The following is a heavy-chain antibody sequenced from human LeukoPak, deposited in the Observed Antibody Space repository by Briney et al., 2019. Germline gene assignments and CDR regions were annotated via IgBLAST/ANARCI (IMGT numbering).Heavy chain of an antibody. Sequence: SGGSLRLSCAASGFTFSNYGMHWVRQAPGKGLEWVAFIRFDGTNTYNGDSVKGRFTFSRDNSKNTLYLQMNSLRAEDTAVYYCAKDSDYYYYYMDVWGKGTTVTISS. J-gene: IGHJ6*03. CDR1: GFTFSNYG. D-gene: IGHD3-10*01. CDR2: IRFDGTNT. CDR3: AKDSDYYYYYMDV. V-gene: IGHV3-30*02.